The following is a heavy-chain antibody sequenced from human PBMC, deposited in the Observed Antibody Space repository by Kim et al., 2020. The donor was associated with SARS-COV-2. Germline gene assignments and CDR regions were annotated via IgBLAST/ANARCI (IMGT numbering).Heavy chain of an antibody. Sequence: SVKGRFTISRDNSKNTLYLQMNSLRAEDTAVYYCAKNFFRITMVRGVLDYWGQGTLVTVSS. J-gene: IGHJ4*02. V-gene: IGHV3-30*02. CDR3: AKNFFRITMVRGVLDY. D-gene: IGHD3-10*01.